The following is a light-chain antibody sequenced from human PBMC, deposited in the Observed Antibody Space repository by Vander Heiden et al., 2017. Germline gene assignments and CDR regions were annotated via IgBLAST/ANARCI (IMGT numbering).Light chain of an antibody. J-gene: IGLJ1*01. Sequence: SYELTQPPSVSVSLGQMARITCSGEALPKKYAYWYQQKPGQFPVLVIYKDSERPSGIPERFSGSSSGTIVTLTISGVQAEDEADYYCLSADSSGTSVFGTGTKVT. CDR2: KDS. V-gene: IGLV3-16*01. CDR1: ALPKKY. CDR3: LSADSSGTSV.